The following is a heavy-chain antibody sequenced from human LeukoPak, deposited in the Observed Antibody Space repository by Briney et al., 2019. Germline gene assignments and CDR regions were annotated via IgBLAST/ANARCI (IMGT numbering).Heavy chain of an antibody. V-gene: IGHV4-38-2*01. Sequence: SETLSLTCAVSGYSISSYYHWGWIRQSPGKGLEWIGSISHSGSTYYNPSLKSRVTISVDTSKNLFSLKLSSVTAADTAVYYCARKNAGYCSSTSCSTYWFDPWGQGTLVTVSS. D-gene: IGHD2-2*01. CDR1: GYSISSYYH. CDR2: ISHSGST. CDR3: ARKNAGYCSSTSCSTYWFDP. J-gene: IGHJ5*02.